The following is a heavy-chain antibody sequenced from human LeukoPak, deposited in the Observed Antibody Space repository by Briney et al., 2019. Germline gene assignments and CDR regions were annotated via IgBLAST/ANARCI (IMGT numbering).Heavy chain of an antibody. CDR1: GFIFSDYA. Sequence: GGSLRLSCASSGFIFSDYAISWVRPTPEKGLEWVGFIRGRAHGGRTEYAASVKGRFSISRDDYTSIAYLQMNSLEMEDTAVYYCTRGAVNDYGDGQFFQYWGQGTLVTVSS. V-gene: IGHV3-49*04. CDR2: IRGRAHGGRT. CDR3: TRGAVNDYGDGQFFQY. J-gene: IGHJ1*01. D-gene: IGHD4-17*01.